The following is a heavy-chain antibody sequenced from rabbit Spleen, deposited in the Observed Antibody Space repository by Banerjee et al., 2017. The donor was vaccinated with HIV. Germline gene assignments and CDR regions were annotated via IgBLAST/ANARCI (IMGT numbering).Heavy chain of an antibody. J-gene: IGHJ4*01. D-gene: IGHD2-1*01. V-gene: IGHV1S40*01. CDR1: GFSFSSSYY. CDR2: IYGGSSGST. Sequence: QSLEESGGDLVKPGASLTLTCTASGFSFSSSYYMCWVRQAPGKGLECIACIYGGSSGSTYYASWAKGRFTISKPSSTTVTLQMTTLTAADTATYFCARGSATMTMVIIGYYLSLWGPGTLVTVS. CDR3: ARGSATMTMVIIGYYLSL.